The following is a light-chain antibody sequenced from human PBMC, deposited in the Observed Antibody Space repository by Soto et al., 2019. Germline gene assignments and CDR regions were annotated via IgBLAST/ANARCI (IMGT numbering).Light chain of an antibody. V-gene: IGKV3-20*01. J-gene: IGKJ1*01. CDR1: QSVSSTY. Sequence: EIVLTQSPGTLSLSPGESATLSCRASQSVSSTYLAWYQQKPGQTPRLLIYGASSRATGIPDRFSGSGSGTDFTLAISRLEPEDFAVYYCQQYGSSSWTFGQGTKVEI. CDR2: GAS. CDR3: QQYGSSSWT.